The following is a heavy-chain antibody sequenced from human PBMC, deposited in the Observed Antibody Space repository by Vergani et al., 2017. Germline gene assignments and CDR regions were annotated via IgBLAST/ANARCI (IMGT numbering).Heavy chain of an antibody. CDR1: GFTFSHYS. V-gene: IGHV3-21*01. D-gene: IGHD1-7*01. CDR3: ARDLLRWDYCYACDS. J-gene: IGHJ3*02. CDR2: ISGNNDDV. Sequence: EVQMVESGGGLVKPGGSLRLSCVASGFTFSHYSMNWVRQAPGKGLEWGASISGNNDDVYYADSVKDLFTISRDNDYNSLYLDMSMLRNEDTAVYYCARDLLRWDYCYACDSWGQGTMVTVS.